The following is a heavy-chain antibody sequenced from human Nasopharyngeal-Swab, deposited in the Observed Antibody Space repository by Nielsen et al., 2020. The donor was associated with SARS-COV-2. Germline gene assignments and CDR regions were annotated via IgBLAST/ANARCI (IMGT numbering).Heavy chain of an antibody. J-gene: IGHJ3*02. CDR1: GFTFSDYY. CDR2: ISSSGSTI. Sequence: GESLKISCAASGFTFSDYYMSWIRQAPGKGLEWVSYISSSGSTIYYADSVKGRFTISRDNAKNSLYLQMNSLRAEDTAVYYCARAAITMIVVVSAFDIWGQGTMVTVSS. D-gene: IGHD3-22*01. CDR3: ARAAITMIVVVSAFDI. V-gene: IGHV3-11*04.